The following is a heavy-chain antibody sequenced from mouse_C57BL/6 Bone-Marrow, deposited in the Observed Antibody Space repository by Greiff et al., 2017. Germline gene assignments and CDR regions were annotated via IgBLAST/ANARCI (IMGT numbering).Heavy chain of an antibody. Sequence: VHVKQSGPELVKPGASVKIPCKASGYTFTDYNMDWVKQSHGKSLEWIGDINPNNGGTIYNQKFKGKATLTVDKSSSTAYMELRSLTSEDTAVYYGARNGITTVVADWYFDVWGTGTTVTVSS. CDR2: INPNNGGT. CDR1: GYTFTDYN. J-gene: IGHJ1*03. D-gene: IGHD1-1*01. CDR3: ARNGITTVVADWYFDV. V-gene: IGHV1-18*01.